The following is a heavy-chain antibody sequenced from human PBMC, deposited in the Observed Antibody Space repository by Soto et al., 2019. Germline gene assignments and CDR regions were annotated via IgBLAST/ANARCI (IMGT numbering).Heavy chain of an antibody. CDR3: ARVXTYYYDSSGQPTNWFDP. J-gene: IGHJ5*02. D-gene: IGHD3-22*01. CDR1: GGTFSSYA. V-gene: IGHV1-69*06. CDR2: IIPIFGTA. Sequence: GASVKVSCKASGGTFSSYAISWVRQAPGQGLEWMGGIIPIFGTANYAQKFQGRVTITADKSTSTAYMELSSLRSEDTAVYYCARVXTYYYDSSGQPTNWFDPWGQGTLVTVSS.